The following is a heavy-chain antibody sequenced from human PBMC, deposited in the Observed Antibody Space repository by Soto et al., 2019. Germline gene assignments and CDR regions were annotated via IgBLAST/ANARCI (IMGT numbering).Heavy chain of an antibody. D-gene: IGHD6-6*01. CDR2: IYWDDDK. V-gene: IGHV2-5*02. Sequence: ESGPTLVNPTQTLTLTCTFSGFSLNTRGAGVGWIRQPPGKALEWLALIYWDDDKRYSPSLKSRLTITKDTSKNQVVLTMTNMDPVDTATYYCAHSLTPRYSSSSHYFDYWGQGTLVTVSS. CDR1: GFSLNTRGAG. J-gene: IGHJ4*02. CDR3: AHSLTPRYSSSSHYFDY.